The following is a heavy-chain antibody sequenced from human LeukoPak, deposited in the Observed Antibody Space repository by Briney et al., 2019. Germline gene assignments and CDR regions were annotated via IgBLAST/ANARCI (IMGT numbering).Heavy chain of an antibody. CDR1: GGSISSYY. CDR2: IYYSGST. J-gene: IGHJ4*02. D-gene: IGHD3-10*01. Sequence: SETLSLTCTVSGGSISSYYWSWIRQPPGKGLEWIGYIYYSGSTNYNPSLKSRVTISVDTSKNQFSLKLSSVTAADTDVYYCARGESGGSGRYYFDYWGQGTLVTVSS. CDR3: ARGESGGSGRYYFDY. V-gene: IGHV4-59*01.